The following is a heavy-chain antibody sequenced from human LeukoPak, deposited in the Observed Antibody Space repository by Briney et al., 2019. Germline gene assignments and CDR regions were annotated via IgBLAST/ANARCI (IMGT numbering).Heavy chain of an antibody. J-gene: IGHJ4*02. CDR1: GFTFSSYG. CDR2: ISYDGSNK. V-gene: IGHV3-30*03. CDR3: AGRGPTPF. D-gene: IGHD2-15*01. Sequence: GGSLRLSCAASGFTFSSYGMHWVRQAPGKGLEWVAVISYDGSNKYYADSVKGRFTISRDNSKNTLYLQMNSLRAEDTAVYYCAGRGPTPFWGQGTLVTVSS.